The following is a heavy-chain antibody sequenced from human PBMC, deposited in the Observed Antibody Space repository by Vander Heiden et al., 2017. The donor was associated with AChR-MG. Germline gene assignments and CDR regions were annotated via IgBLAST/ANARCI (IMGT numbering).Heavy chain of an antibody. V-gene: IGHV3-30-3*01. D-gene: IGHD3-10*01. CDR2: ISYDGSNK. Sequence: QVQLVESGGGVVQPGRSLRLSCAASGLTFSSYAMHGVRQAPGKGLEWVAVISYDGSNKYYADSVKGRFTISRDNSKNTLYLQMNSLRAEDTAVYYCARGRRDYYGSGSYPNNWFDPWGQGTLVTVSS. CDR3: ARGRRDYYGSGSYPNNWFDP. CDR1: GLTFSSYA. J-gene: IGHJ5*02.